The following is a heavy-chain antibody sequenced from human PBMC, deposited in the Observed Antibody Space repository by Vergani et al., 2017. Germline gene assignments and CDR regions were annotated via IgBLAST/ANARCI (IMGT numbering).Heavy chain of an antibody. V-gene: IGHV4-39*01. CDR1: GGSISSSSYY. J-gene: IGHJ2*01. CDR3: ARHGITICGVVIRREHWYFEL. CDR2: IYYSGST. D-gene: IGHD3-3*01. Sequence: QLQLQESGPGLVKPSETLSLTCTVSGGSISSSSYYWGWIRQPPGKGLEWIGSIYYSGSTYYNPSLKSRVTISVDTSKNQFYLKLSSVTAADTAVYYCARHGITICGVVIRREHWYFELWGRGTLVTVSS.